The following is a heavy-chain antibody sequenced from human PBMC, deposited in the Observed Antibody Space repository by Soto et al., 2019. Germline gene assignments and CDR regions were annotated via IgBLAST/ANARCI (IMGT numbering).Heavy chain of an antibody. V-gene: IGHV4-30-4*01. Sequence: NPSETLSLTCTVSGGSISSGDYYWSWIRQPPGKGLEWIGYIYYSGSTYYNPSLKSRVTISVDTSKNQFSLKLSSVTAADTAVYYFAREDQTERNGFFYYGMDVWGQGTTVIVSS. J-gene: IGHJ6*02. CDR1: GGSISSGDYY. D-gene: IGHD3-3*01. CDR2: IYYSGST. CDR3: AREDQTERNGFFYYGMDV.